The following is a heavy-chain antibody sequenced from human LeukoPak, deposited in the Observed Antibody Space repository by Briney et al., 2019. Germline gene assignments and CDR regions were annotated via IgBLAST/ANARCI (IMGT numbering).Heavy chain of an antibody. CDR2: INHVGST. J-gene: IGHJ4*02. V-gene: IGHV4-34*01. Sequence: NASETLSLTCGVYGGSFTDCLWSWVRQPPGKRLEWIGEINHVGSTNYNPSLKSRVTLSVDKSTNQVSLNLTSVTVADTAVYYCARRLIIRGRFNDWGQGTLVTVSS. D-gene: IGHD3-10*01. CDR3: ARRLIIRGRFND. CDR1: GGSFTDCL.